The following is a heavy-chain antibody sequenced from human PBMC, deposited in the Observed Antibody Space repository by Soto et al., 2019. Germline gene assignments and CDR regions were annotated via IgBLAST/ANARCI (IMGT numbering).Heavy chain of an antibody. V-gene: IGHV3-74*01. D-gene: IGHD2-15*01. CDR1: GFTFSSYW. CDR2: INSDGSST. Sequence: GGSLRLSCAASGFTFSSYWMHWVRQAPGKGLVWVSRINSDGSSTRYAGTVKGRFTISRDNAKNTLYLQMNSLRAEDTAVYYCARVLVVVAATQYYFDYWGQGTLVTVSS. J-gene: IGHJ4*02. CDR3: ARVLVVVAATQYYFDY.